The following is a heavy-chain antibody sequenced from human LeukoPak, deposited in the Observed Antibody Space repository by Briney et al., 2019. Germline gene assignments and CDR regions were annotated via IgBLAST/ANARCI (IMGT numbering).Heavy chain of an antibody. CDR1: GFTFSDYY. Sequence: GGSLRLSCAASGFTFSDYYMSWIRQAPGKGLGWVSYISTSGTTIYYADSVKGRFTISRDNAENSLYLQMNSLRGEDTAVYYCARDNGGYYGYDFWGRGTLVTVSS. CDR2: ISTSGTTI. D-gene: IGHD1-26*01. CDR3: ARDNGGYYGYDF. J-gene: IGHJ4*02. V-gene: IGHV3-11*01.